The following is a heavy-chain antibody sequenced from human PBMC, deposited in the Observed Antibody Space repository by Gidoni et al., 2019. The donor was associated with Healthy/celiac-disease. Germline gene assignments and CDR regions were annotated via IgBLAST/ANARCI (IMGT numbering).Heavy chain of an antibody. CDR1: GYTFTSYA. CDR3: ASIAARPNWFDP. CDR2: INAGNGNT. D-gene: IGHD6-6*01. J-gene: IGHJ5*02. V-gene: IGHV1-3*01. Sequence: QVQLVQSGAEVKKPGASVKVSCTASGYTFTSYAMHWVRQAPGQRLEWMGWINAGNGNTKDSQKFQGRVTITRDTSASTAYMELSSLRSEDTAVYYCASIAARPNWFDPWGQGTLVTVSS.